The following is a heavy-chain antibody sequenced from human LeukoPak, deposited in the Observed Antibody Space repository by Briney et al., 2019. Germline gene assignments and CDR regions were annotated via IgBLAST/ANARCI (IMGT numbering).Heavy chain of an antibody. D-gene: IGHD3-22*01. CDR1: GFTFSSYA. J-gene: IGHJ4*02. Sequence: GGSLRLSCAASGFTFSSYAMSWVRQAPGKGLEWVSAISGSGGSTYYADSVKGRFTISRDNSKNTLYLQMSSLRAEDTAVYYCAKVWGDYYYDSSGYHPFDYWGQGTLVTVSS. CDR3: AKVWGDYYYDSSGYHPFDY. CDR2: ISGSGGST. V-gene: IGHV3-23*01.